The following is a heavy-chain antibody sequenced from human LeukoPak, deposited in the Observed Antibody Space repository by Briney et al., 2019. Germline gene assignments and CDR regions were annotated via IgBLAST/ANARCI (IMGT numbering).Heavy chain of an antibody. D-gene: IGHD3-3*01. CDR3: ARRVESETYFAY. CDR1: GSFFTSYW. V-gene: IGHV5-51*01. Sequence: GASLQISCKGSGSFFTSYWIGCVRQLPGKGLEWTGIIYPGDSDTNYSSSFQGQVTISADKSISTAYLQWSRLKASDTAMYYCARRVESETYFAYWGQGTLVTVSS. CDR2: IYPGDSDT. J-gene: IGHJ4*02.